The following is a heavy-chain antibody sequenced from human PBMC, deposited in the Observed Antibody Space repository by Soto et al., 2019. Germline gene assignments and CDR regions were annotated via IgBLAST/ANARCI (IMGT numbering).Heavy chain of an antibody. Sequence: QPGGALRLSCSASGFTLSNYWMDWVRQAPGKGLVWASHIKTDGTSTSYADSVKGRVTISRDNAENTLYLQMNSLRVEDTAIYYCERGWFGNSLDLWGRGTLVTASS. J-gene: IGHJ5*02. CDR2: IKTDGTST. V-gene: IGHV3-74*01. D-gene: IGHD3-16*01. CDR3: ERGWFGNSLDL. CDR1: GFTLSNYW.